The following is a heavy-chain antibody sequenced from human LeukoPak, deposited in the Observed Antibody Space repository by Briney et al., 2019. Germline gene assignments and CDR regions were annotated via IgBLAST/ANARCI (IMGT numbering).Heavy chain of an antibody. D-gene: IGHD4-11*01. Sequence: ASVKVSYKASGYTFTSYGISWVRQAPGQGLEWMGWISAYNGNTNYAQKLQGRVTMTTDTSTSTAYMELRSLRSDDTAVYYCARDLGLQLWYYYGMDVWGQGTTVTVSS. CDR1: GYTFTSYG. CDR2: ISAYNGNT. CDR3: ARDLGLQLWYYYGMDV. V-gene: IGHV1-18*01. J-gene: IGHJ6*02.